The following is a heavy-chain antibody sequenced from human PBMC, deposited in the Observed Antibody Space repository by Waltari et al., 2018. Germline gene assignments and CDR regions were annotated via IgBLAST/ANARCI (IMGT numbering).Heavy chain of an antibody. CDR2: IWYDGSNK. D-gene: IGHD3-3*01. Sequence: QVQLVESGGGVVQSGRSLRLSCVGSGFTFTNHGMNWVRQAPGKGLEWVGVIWYDGSNKNYGDSVKGRFTISRDNSKNTLYLEMNSLRAEDTAVYFCARGDGGSGLGASDIWGQGTMVTVSS. V-gene: IGHV3-33*01. J-gene: IGHJ3*02. CDR1: GFTFTNHG. CDR3: ARGDGGSGLGASDI.